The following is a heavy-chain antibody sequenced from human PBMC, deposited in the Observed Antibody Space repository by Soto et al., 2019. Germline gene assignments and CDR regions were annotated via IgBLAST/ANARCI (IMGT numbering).Heavy chain of an antibody. CDR2: INHSGST. CDR3: ARGPVVRGPTIFGALNYYYMDV. D-gene: IGHD3-3*01. Sequence: SETLSLTCAVYGGSFSGFYWSWIRQPPGKGLEWIGEINHSGSTNYNPSLKSRVTISVDTSKNQFSLKLSSVTAADTAVYYCARGPVVRGPTIFGALNYYYMDVWGKGTTVTVSS. J-gene: IGHJ6*03. V-gene: IGHV4-34*01. CDR1: GGSFSGFY.